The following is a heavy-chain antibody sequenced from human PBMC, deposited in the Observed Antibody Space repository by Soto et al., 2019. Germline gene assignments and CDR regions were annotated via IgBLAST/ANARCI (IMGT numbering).Heavy chain of an antibody. CDR1: GYTFTTYG. J-gene: IGHJ3*02. CDR3: ARVFFRLLAFDI. V-gene: IGHV1-18*01. Sequence: QVQLGQSGGEVKKPGASVKVSCKASGYTFTTYGISWVRQAPGQGLEWMGWISAYNGNTSYAQKLQGRVTMTTDTSTRTAYTELRSLRSDDTAVYYWARVFFRLLAFDIWGQGTMVTVSS. CDR2: ISAYNGNT. D-gene: IGHD3-22*01.